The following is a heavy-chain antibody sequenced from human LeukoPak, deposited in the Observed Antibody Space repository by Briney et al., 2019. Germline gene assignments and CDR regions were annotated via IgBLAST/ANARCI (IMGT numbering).Heavy chain of an antibody. J-gene: IGHJ4*02. CDR1: GGTFSSYA. CDR2: ISAYNGNT. Sequence: ASVKVSCKASGGTFSSYAISWVRQAPGQGLEWMGWISAYNGNTNYAQKLQGRVTMTTDTSTSTAYMELRSLRSDDTAVYYCAKDLYCSSTSCYGPDWGQGTLVTVSS. D-gene: IGHD2-2*01. CDR3: AKDLYCSSTSCYGPD. V-gene: IGHV1-18*01.